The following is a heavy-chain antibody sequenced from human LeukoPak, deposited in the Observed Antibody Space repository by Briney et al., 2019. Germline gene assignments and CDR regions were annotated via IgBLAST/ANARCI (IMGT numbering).Heavy chain of an antibody. V-gene: IGHV4-39*01. CDR3: ARLPYSSSWYRGFFDY. CDR2: IHNGGST. CDR1: GGSISSSSHY. Sequence: SETLPLTCTVSGGSISSSSHYWGWIRQPPGNGLEWIGNIHNGGSTYYNPSLESRVTMSVDTSKNQVSLRLTSVTAADTAVYYCARLPYSSSWYRGFFDYWGQGTLVTVCS. D-gene: IGHD6-13*01. J-gene: IGHJ4*02.